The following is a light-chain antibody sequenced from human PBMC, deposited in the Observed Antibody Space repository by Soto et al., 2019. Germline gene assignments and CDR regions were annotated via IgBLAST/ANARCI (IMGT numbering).Light chain of an antibody. CDR1: QNINSW. CDR2: DAS. Sequence: DIQMTQSPSTLSASGGDRVTVTCRASQNINSWLAWYQQKPGKAPKLLIYDASSLQSGVPSRFTGSGFGTEFTLTISSLQPDDFATYYCQQYHRYSRTFGQGTKVDI. J-gene: IGKJ1*01. CDR3: QQYHRYSRT. V-gene: IGKV1-5*01.